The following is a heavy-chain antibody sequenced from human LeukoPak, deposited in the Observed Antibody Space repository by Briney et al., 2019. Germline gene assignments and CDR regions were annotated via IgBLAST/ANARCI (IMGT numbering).Heavy chain of an antibody. Sequence: GASVKVSCKASGYTFTGYYMHWVRQAPGQGLEWMGWILPNSGGTKYAQKFQGRVTMTRDKSISTAYMELSSLTSDDTAVYYCARGVGVVTWNWFDPWGQGTRVTVSS. D-gene: IGHD2-2*01. CDR3: ARGVGVVTWNWFDP. J-gene: IGHJ5*02. CDR2: ILPNSGGT. CDR1: GYTFTGYY. V-gene: IGHV1-2*02.